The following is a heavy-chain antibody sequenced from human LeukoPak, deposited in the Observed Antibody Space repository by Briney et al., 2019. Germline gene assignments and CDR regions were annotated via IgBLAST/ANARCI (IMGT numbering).Heavy chain of an antibody. CDR1: GYTFTGYY. Sequence: ASVKVSCKASGYTFTGYYMHWVRQAPGQGLEWMGWINPNSGGTNYAQKFQGRVTMTRDTSISTAYMELSRLRSDDTAVYYCARGVSIAAAGTWFNYYYYYGMDVWGQGTMVTVSS. D-gene: IGHD6-13*01. CDR2: INPNSGGT. CDR3: ARGVSIAAAGTWFNYYYYYGMDV. J-gene: IGHJ6*02. V-gene: IGHV1-2*02.